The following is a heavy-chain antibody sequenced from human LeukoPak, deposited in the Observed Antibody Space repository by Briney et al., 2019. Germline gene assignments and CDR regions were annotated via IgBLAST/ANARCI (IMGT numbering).Heavy chain of an antibody. CDR3: ARWGTYASTSNWFDP. CDR2: INHSGST. J-gene: IGHJ5*02. V-gene: IGHV4-34*10. Sequence: SETLSLTCAVYGGSFSGYYWSWIRQPPGKGLEWIGEINHSGSTNYNPSLTSRLTMSLDTSKNQFSLSLSSVTAADTAVYYCARWGTYASTSNWFDPWGQGTLVTVSS. D-gene: IGHD2-2*01. CDR1: GGSFSGYY.